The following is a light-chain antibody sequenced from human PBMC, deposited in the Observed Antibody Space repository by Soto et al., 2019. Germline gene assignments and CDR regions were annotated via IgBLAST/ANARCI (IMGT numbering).Light chain of an antibody. Sequence: QPVLTQSPSASASLGASVKLTCTLSSGHSSYAIAWHQQQPEKGPRYLMKLNSDGSHSKGDGIPDRFSVSSSGAERYLTISRLQSEDEADYYGQTWGTGIHYVFGTGTKLTVL. CDR3: QTWGTGIHYV. CDR1: SGHSSYA. CDR2: LNSDGSH. V-gene: IGLV4-69*01. J-gene: IGLJ1*01.